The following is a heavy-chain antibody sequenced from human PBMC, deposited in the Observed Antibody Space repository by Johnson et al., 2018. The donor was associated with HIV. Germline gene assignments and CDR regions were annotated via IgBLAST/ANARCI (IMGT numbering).Heavy chain of an antibody. D-gene: IGHD2-8*02. CDR3: ARDDLRDTGAFDI. V-gene: IGHV3-66*02. J-gene: IGHJ3*02. CDR2: LYSGGST. CDR1: GFTVSTTY. Sequence: VQLVASGGGLVQPGGSLRLSCAASGFTVSTTYMSWVRQAPGKGLEWVSVLYSGGSTYYADSVKGRFTISRDNSKNTLYLQMNSLRAEDTAVYYCARDDLRDTGAFDIWGQGTMVTVSS.